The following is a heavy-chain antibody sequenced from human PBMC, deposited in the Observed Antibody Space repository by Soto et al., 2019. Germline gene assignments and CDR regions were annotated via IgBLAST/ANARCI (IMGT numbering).Heavy chain of an antibody. J-gene: IGHJ6*02. D-gene: IGHD2-2*01. Sequence: GGSLRLSCAASGFTFSSYDMHWVRQATGKGLEWVSAIGTAGDTYYPGSVKGRFTISRENAKNSLYLQMNSLRAGDTAVYYCARSRSFPPYYYYGMDVWGQGTTVTVSS. CDR1: GFTFSSYD. V-gene: IGHV3-13*01. CDR3: ARSRSFPPYYYYGMDV. CDR2: IGTAGDT.